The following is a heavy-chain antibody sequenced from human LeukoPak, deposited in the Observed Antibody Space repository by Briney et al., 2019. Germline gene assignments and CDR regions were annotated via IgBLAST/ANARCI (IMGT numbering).Heavy chain of an antibody. V-gene: IGHV3-30*18. CDR1: GSTFSSYG. CDR3: AKVTDDSSGYNWFDP. CDR2: ISYDGSNK. Sequence: GRSLRLSCADSGSTFSSYGMHWVRQAPGKGLEWVAVISYDGSNKYYADSVKGRFTISRDNSKNTLYLQMNSLRAEDTAVYYCAKVTDDSSGYNWFDPWGQGTLVTVSS. D-gene: IGHD3-22*01. J-gene: IGHJ5*02.